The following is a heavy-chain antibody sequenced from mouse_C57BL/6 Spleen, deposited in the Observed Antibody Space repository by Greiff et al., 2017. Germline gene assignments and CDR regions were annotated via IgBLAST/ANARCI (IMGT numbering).Heavy chain of an antibody. D-gene: IGHD1-1*01. CDR3: ARVHYGSSYGAMDY. Sequence: QVHVKQPGAELVMPGASVKLSCKASGYTFTSYWMHWVKQRPGQGLEWIGEIDPSDSYTNYNQKFKGKSTLTVDKSSSTAYMQLSSLTSEDSAVYYCARVHYGSSYGAMDYWGQGTSVTVSS. J-gene: IGHJ4*01. V-gene: IGHV1-69*01. CDR1: GYTFTSYW. CDR2: IDPSDSYT.